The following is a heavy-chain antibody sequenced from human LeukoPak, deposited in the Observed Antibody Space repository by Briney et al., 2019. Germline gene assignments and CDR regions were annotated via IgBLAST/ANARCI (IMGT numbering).Heavy chain of an antibody. CDR3: AKALGGSWDSSLDS. V-gene: IGHV3-30*18. CDR2: ITYDGSVE. J-gene: IGHJ4*02. CDR1: RFTFTDYA. Sequence: PGGSLRLSCAASRFTFTDYAMHWVRQAPGKGLEWVALITYDGSVEKNAASVKGRFTISRDNSKNTLYLQMNSLTTDDTAVYYCAKALGGSWDSSLDSWGQGTLVPVSS. D-gene: IGHD6-13*01.